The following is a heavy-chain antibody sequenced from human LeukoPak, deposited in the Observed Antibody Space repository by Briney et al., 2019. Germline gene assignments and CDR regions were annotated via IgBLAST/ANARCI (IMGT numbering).Heavy chain of an antibody. J-gene: IGHJ1*01. V-gene: IGHV3-23*01. CDR2: ISGSGGST. CDR3: ARVVATVTTRAGYFQH. Sequence: GGSLRLSCAASGFTFSSYAMSWVRQAPGKGLEWVSAISGSGGSTYYADSVKGRFTISRDNSKNTLYLQMNSLRAEDTAVYYCARVVATVTTRAGYFQHWGQGTLVTVSS. D-gene: IGHD4-17*01. CDR1: GFTFSSYA.